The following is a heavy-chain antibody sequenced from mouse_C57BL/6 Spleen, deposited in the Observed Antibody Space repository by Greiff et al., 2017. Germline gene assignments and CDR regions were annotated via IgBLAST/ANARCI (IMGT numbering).Heavy chain of an antibody. D-gene: IGHD1-1*01. Sequence: QVQLKQPGTELVKPGASVKLSCKASGYTFTSYWMHWVKQRPGQGLEWIGNINPSNGGTNYNEKFKSKATLTVDKSSSTAYMQLSSLTSEDSAVYYCAREGYYGSSNWYFDVWGTGTTVTVSS. CDR2: INPSNGGT. J-gene: IGHJ1*03. CDR3: AREGYYGSSNWYFDV. V-gene: IGHV1-53*01. CDR1: GYTFTSYW.